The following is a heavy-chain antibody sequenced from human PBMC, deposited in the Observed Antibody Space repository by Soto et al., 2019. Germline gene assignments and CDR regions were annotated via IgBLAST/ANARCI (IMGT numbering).Heavy chain of an antibody. CDR2: ISGSGGST. Sequence: GSLRLSCAASGFTFSSDAMSWVRQAPGKGLEWVSAISGSGGSTYYADSVKGRFTISRDNSKNTLYLQMNSLRAEDTAVYYCAKDREYCSGGSCYPDAFDIWGQGTMVTVSS. V-gene: IGHV3-23*01. J-gene: IGHJ3*02. D-gene: IGHD2-15*01. CDR1: GFTFSSDA. CDR3: AKDREYCSGGSCYPDAFDI.